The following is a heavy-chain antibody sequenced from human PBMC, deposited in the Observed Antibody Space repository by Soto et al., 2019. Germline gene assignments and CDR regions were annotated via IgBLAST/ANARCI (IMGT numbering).Heavy chain of an antibody. CDR3: AKEDQNYDFWSGYYRPPSAFDI. CDR2: ISYDGSNK. Sequence: GGSLRLSCAASGFTFSSYGMHWVRQAPGKGLEWVAVISYDGSNKYYADSVKGRFTISRDNSKNTLYLQMNSLRAEDTAVYYCAKEDQNYDFWSGYYRPPSAFDIWGQGTMVTVSS. D-gene: IGHD3-3*01. CDR1: GFTFSSYG. J-gene: IGHJ3*02. V-gene: IGHV3-30*18.